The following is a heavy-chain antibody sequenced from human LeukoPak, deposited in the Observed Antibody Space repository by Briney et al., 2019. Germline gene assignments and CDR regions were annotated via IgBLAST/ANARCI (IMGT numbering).Heavy chain of an antibody. J-gene: IGHJ4*02. CDR2: FSGSGGST. CDR1: GFTFSSYA. Sequence: GGSLRLSCAASGFTFSSYAMSWVRQAPGKGLECISGFSGSGGSTYYADSVKGRFTISRDNSKNTLYLQMNSLTDEDTGVYYCSRGGGSGRYGLPFDSWGQGTLVTVSS. CDR3: SRGGGSGRYGLPFDS. D-gene: IGHD6-13*01. V-gene: IGHV3-23*01.